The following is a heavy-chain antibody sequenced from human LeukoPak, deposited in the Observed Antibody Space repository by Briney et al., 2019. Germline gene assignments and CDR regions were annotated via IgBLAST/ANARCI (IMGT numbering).Heavy chain of an antibody. CDR1: GFTFSDYT. CDR3: ARDLSSWYYYLDY. CDR2: ISISSSVI. D-gene: IGHD6-13*01. V-gene: IGHV3-21*01. J-gene: IGHJ4*02. Sequence: PGGSLRLSCAASGFTFSDYTMNWVRQAPGKRLEWLSSISISSSVIYYADSVNGRFTISRDNANNSLYLQMNNLRAEDTAVYYCARDLSSWYYYLDYWGQGTLVTVSS.